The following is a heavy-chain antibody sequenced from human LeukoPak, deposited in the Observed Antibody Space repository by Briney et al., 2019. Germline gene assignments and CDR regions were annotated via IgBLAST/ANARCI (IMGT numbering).Heavy chain of an antibody. D-gene: IGHD4-23*01. CDR2: IYYSGST. CDR1: GGSISSISSNNYH. V-gene: IGHV4-39*02. CDR3: AREMGVVTAHGIDV. Sequence: TSETLSLTCIVSGGSISSISSNNYHWGWIRQPPGKGLEWIGSIYYSGSTYYNPSLKSRVTISVDTSKNQFSLKLSSETAADTALYYCAREMGVVTAHGIDVWGQGTTVTVSS. J-gene: IGHJ6*02.